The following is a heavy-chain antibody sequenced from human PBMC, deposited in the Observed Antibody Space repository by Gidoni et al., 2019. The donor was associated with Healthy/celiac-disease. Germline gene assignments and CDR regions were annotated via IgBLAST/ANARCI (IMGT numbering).Heavy chain of an antibody. CDR2: INHSGST. CDR3: ARGLVYGSGSYRIDY. V-gene: IGHV4-34*01. CDR1: GGSFSGYY. D-gene: IGHD3-10*01. Sequence: QVQLQQWGAGLLKPSETLSLTCAVYGGSFSGYYWSWIRQPPGKGLEWIGEINHSGSTNYNPSLKSRVTISVDTSKNQFSLKLSSVTAADTAVYYCARGLVYGSGSYRIDYWGQGTLVTVSS. J-gene: IGHJ4*02.